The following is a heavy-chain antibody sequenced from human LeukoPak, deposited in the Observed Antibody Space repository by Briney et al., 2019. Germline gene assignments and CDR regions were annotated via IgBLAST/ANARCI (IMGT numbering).Heavy chain of an antibody. CDR2: IYYSGST. J-gene: IGHJ4*02. CDR1: GGSISSSSYY. CDR3: ASLHGSGYT. V-gene: IGHV4-39*01. Sequence: SETLSLTCTVSGGSISSSSYYWGWIRQPPGKGLEWIGSIYYSGSTYYNPSLKSRVTISVDTSKNQFSLKLSSVTAADTAVYYCASLHGSGYTWGQGTLVTVSS. D-gene: IGHD3-22*01.